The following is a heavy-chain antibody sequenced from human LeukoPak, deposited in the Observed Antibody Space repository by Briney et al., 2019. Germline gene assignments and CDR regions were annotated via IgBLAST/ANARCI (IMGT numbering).Heavy chain of an antibody. CDR1: GLSFGSYW. D-gene: IGHD6-13*01. V-gene: IGHV3-33*08. CDR2: IWFDGSKR. CDR3: ARDMSAGMFYFDY. Sequence: GGSLRLSCAASGLSFGSYWMNWVRQAPGKGLEWVAVIWFDGSKRYYADSVKGRFTISRDNSKNTLYLQMNTLRAEDTAVYYCARDMSAGMFYFDYWGQGILVSVSS. J-gene: IGHJ4*02.